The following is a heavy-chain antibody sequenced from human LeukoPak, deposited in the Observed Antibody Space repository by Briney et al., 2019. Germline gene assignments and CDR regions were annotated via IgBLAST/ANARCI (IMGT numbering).Heavy chain of an antibody. D-gene: IGHD5-12*01. CDR2: IYTSGST. V-gene: IGHV4-61*02. J-gene: IGHJ3*02. CDR3: ARDRWLRLLGEGAFDI. CDR1: GGSISSGSYY. Sequence: PSETLSLTCTVSGGSISSGSYYCSWIRQPAGKGLEWIGRIYTSGSTNYNPSLKSRVTISVDTSKNQFSLKLSSVTAADTAVYYCARDRWLRLLGEGAFDIWGQGTMVTVSS.